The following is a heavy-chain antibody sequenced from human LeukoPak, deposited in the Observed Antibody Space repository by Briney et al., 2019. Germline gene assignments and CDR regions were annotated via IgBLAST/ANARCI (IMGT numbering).Heavy chain of an antibody. J-gene: IGHJ4*02. CDR3: ARVIFKSLYCSGGSCYRDY. Sequence: SETLSLTCTVSGGSITSNSYYWGWIRQPPGKGLEWIGSITYSGSTYYNPSLKRRVTISIDTSKNQFSLKLSSVTAADTAVYYCARVIFKSLYCSGGSCYRDYWGQGTLVTVSS. D-gene: IGHD2-15*01. V-gene: IGHV4-39*07. CDR2: ITYSGST. CDR1: GGSITSNSYY.